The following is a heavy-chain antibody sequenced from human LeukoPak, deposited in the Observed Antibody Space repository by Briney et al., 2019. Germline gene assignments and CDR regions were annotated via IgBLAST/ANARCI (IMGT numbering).Heavy chain of an antibody. J-gene: IGHJ4*02. CDR1: GFILSGAE. Sequence: PGGSLRVSCADSGFILSGAEIYWVRQAPGKGLEWISYINNNGKTIFYSDSVKGRFTISRDNAKNSLFLQPNSLRANDTAIYYCARARVGPAGPDYWGQGTLVTVSS. CDR3: ARARVGPAGPDY. V-gene: IGHV3-48*03. CDR2: INNNGKTI. D-gene: IGHD1-26*01.